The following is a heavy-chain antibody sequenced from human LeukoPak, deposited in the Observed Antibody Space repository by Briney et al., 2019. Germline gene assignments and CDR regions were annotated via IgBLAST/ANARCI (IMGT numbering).Heavy chain of an antibody. V-gene: IGHV4-4*07. CDR2: IYTSGST. D-gene: IGHD6-19*01. J-gene: IGHJ5*02. CDR1: GGSISSYY. CDR3: ASVAVAGSYGNWFDP. Sequence: SETLSLTCTVSGGSISSYYWSWIRQPAGKGLEWIGRIYTSGSTNYNPSLKSRVTMSVDTSKNQFSPKLSSVTAADTAVYYCASVAVAGSYGNWFDPWGQGTLVTVSS.